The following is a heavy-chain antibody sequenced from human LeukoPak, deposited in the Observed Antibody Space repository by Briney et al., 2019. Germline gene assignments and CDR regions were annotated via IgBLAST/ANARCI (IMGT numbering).Heavy chain of an antibody. CDR1: GYSFTSFW. CDR3: ARKYCSRTTCYMAFDI. D-gene: IGHD2-2*02. CDR2: VYPPDSDT. J-gene: IGHJ3*02. V-gene: IGHV5-51*01. Sequence: RGESLKISCKGSGYSFTSFWIGWVLQMPGKGLEWMGIVYPPDSDTRYSPSFKGQVTISADKSITTAYLQWSSLKASDTATYYCARKYCSRTTCYMAFDIWGQGTMVTVSS.